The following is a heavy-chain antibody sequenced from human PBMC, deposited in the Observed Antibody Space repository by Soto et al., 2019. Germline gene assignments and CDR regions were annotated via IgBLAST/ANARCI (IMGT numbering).Heavy chain of an antibody. D-gene: IGHD3-3*01. CDR3: AREYNAYYDFWSGTRIYYYGMDV. CDR1: EFTISSHW. CDR2: INEGGSNK. Sequence: HPGGSLRLSCAASEFTISSHWMHWVRQAPGKGLEWVANINEGGSNKYYADSVKGRFTISRDNSKNTLYLQMNSLRAEDTAVYYCAREYNAYYDFWSGTRIYYYGMDVWGQGTTVTVSS. J-gene: IGHJ6*02. V-gene: IGHV3-30-3*01.